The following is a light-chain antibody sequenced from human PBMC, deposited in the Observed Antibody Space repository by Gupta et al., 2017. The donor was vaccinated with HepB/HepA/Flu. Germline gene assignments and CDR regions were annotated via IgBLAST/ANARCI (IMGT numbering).Light chain of an antibody. CDR2: GAS. CDR1: QSVSSK. Sequence: EIVMTQSPATLSVSPGERATLSCRASQSVSSKLAWYQQKPGQAPRLLIYGASTRATGIPARFSGSGSGTESTLTISSLQSEDFAVYSCQQDNNWPLTFGGGTKVEIK. J-gene: IGKJ4*01. V-gene: IGKV3-15*01. CDR3: QQDNNWPLT.